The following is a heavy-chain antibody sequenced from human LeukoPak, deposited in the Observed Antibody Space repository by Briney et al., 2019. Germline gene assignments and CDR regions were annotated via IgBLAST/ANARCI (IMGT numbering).Heavy chain of an antibody. CDR1: GYTFTSYG. Sequence: GASVKVSCKASGYTFTSYGISWVRQAPGQGLEWMGGIIPIFGTANYAQKFQGRVTITTDESTSTAYMELSSLRSEDTAVYYCARVWEVVPAAIPGHYYYYYYMDVWGKGTTVTVSS. CDR2: IIPIFGTA. V-gene: IGHV1-69*05. J-gene: IGHJ6*03. CDR3: ARVWEVVPAAIPGHYYYYYYMDV. D-gene: IGHD2-2*02.